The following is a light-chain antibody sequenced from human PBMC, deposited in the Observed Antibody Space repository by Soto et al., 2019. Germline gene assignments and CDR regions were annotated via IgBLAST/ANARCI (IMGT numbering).Light chain of an antibody. CDR1: QSIRSC. Sequence: DMQMTQSPSTLAASVGDKVTITCRASQSIRSCLAWYQQKPGKAPNLLIYDASNLESGVPSRFSGSGSGTEFTLTISSLQPDDFATYYCQHYNSYSITFGQGTRLEI. J-gene: IGKJ5*01. V-gene: IGKV1-5*01. CDR2: DAS. CDR3: QHYNSYSIT.